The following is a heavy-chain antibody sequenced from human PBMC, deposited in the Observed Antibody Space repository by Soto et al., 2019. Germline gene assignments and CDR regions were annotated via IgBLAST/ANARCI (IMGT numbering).Heavy chain of an antibody. V-gene: IGHV3-30*18. CDR3: AKLEINMVESVDY. CDR2: ISYDGSKS. D-gene: IGHD3-10*01. CDR1: GFTFSNYG. J-gene: IGHJ4*02. Sequence: GGSLRLSCAVSGFTFSNYGMHWVRQAPGKGLEWVAVISYDGSKSLYAESVKGRFTISKDNSKNMLYLQMNTLRPEDTAVYYCAKLEINMVESVDYWGQGTLVTVSS.